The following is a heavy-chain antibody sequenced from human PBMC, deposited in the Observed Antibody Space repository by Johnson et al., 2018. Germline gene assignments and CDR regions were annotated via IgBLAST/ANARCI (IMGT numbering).Heavy chain of an antibody. CDR1: GFTFSSYS. CDR2: IHATGRTV. D-gene: IGHD4-11*01. Sequence: LEESGGGLVQPGGSLRLSCTASGFTFSSYSMNWVRQAPGEGLEWVSYIHATGRTVYYADSVKGRFTVSRDNAENSVQLQMTSLRAEDTAVDYCARDRVDSTPGPFDDWGQGTLVTVSS. J-gene: IGHJ4*02. CDR3: ARDRVDSTPGPFDD. V-gene: IGHV3-48*01.